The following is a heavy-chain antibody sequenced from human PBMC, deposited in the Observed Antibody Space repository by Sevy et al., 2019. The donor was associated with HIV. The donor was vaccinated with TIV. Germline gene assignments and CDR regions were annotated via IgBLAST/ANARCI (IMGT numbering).Heavy chain of an antibody. CDR2: VWDDGSNK. V-gene: IGHV3-33*01. D-gene: IGHD2-15*01. J-gene: IGHJ4*02. CDR1: GFTFSSYG. Sequence: GGSLRLSCTASGFTFSSYGMHWVRQAPGKGLEWVAVVWDDGSNKYYVDSVKDRFTISRDNSKNILYLQMNSLRAEDTAMYYCARFRWPYTLFFDYWGQGTLVTVSS. CDR3: ARFRWPYTLFFDY.